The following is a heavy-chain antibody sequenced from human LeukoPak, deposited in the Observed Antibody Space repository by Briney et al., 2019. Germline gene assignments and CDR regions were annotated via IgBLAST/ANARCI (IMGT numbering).Heavy chain of an antibody. CDR1: GYTFTSYG. D-gene: IGHD3-22*01. V-gene: IGHV1-18*01. J-gene: IGHJ6*03. Sequence: GASVKASCKASGYTFTSYGISWVRQAPGQGLEWMGWISAYNGNTNYAQKLQGRVTMTTDTSTSTAYMELRSLRSDDTAVYYCARVTTAREALYYYYYMDVWGKGTTVTVSS. CDR3: ARVTTAREALYYYYYMDV. CDR2: ISAYNGNT.